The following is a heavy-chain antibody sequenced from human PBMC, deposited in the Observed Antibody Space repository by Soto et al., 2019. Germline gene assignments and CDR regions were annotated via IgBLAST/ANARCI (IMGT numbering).Heavy chain of an antibody. CDR1: GYSFTKYW. CDR3: ARPTRDGYGPEAYHFDS. D-gene: IGHD5-12*01. V-gene: IGHV5-51*01. Sequence: GESLKISCKGSGYSFTKYWIGWVRQMPGRGLEWMGVIYPGDSDTRYSPSFQGQVTISADKSVSTAYLQLNSLKASDTAMYFCARPTRDGYGPEAYHFDSWGQGTLVTSPQ. J-gene: IGHJ4*02. CDR2: IYPGDSDT.